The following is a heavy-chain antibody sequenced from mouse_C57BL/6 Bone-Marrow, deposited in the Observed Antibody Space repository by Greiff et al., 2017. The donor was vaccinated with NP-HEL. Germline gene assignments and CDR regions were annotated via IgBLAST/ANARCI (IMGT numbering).Heavy chain of an antibody. CDR3: ARGSSGWFAY. CDR1: GFTFSSYA. V-gene: IGHV5-4*01. D-gene: IGHD3-2*02. Sequence: DVHLVESGGGLVKPGGSLKLSCAASGFTFSSYAMSWVRQTPEKRLEWVATISDGGSYTYYPDNVKGRFTISRDNAKNNLYLQMSHLKSEDTAMYYCARGSSGWFAYWGQGTLVTVSA. J-gene: IGHJ3*01. CDR2: ISDGGSYT.